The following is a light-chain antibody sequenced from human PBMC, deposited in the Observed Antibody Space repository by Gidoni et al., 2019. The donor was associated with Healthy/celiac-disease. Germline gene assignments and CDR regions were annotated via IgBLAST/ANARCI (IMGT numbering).Light chain of an antibody. CDR2: LGS. J-gene: IGKJ2*01. CDR3: MXXXQTXXT. V-gene: IGKV2-28*01. CDR1: QSLLHSNGDNY. Sequence: VMTQSPLSLPVTPGEPASISCRSSQSLLHSNGDNYVDWSLQKPGQSQQLLIYLGSNRASGVPDRFXGSGSXTDFTLKISXXEAEXVGXXXCMXXXQTXXTFXXXTKLEIK.